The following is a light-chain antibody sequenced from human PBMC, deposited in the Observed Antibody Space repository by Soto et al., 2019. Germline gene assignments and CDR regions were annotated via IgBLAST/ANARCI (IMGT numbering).Light chain of an antibody. J-gene: IGLJ1*01. CDR3: SSYTSDNRNYV. V-gene: IGLV2-14*01. Sequence: QSVLTQPASVSGSPGQSITISCTGSRSDVGAYTSVSWYQQHPGKAPKLMIYEVSNRPSGVSRRFSGSKSGNTASLTISGLQAEDEAHYYCSSYTSDNRNYVFGTGTKVTVL. CDR2: EVS. CDR1: RSDVGAYTS.